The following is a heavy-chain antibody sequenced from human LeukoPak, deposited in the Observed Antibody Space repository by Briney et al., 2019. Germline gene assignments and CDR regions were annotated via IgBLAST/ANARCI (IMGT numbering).Heavy chain of an antibody. CDR3: ATGGHLSRSGDFDY. CDR1: GYTLTELS. CDR2: FDPEDGET. Sequence: ASVKVSCKVSGYTLTELSMHWVRQAPGKGLEWMGGFDPEDGETIYAQKFQGRVTMTEDTSTDTAYMELSSLRSEDTAVYYCATGGHLSRSGDFDYWGQGTLVTVSS. V-gene: IGHV1-24*01. J-gene: IGHJ4*02. D-gene: IGHD3-10*01.